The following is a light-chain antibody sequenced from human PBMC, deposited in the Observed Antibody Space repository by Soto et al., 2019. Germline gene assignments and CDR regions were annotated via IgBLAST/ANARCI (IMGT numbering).Light chain of an antibody. CDR3: QQYGTSPLT. CDR1: ESVSSSF. CDR2: SAS. V-gene: IGKV3-20*01. Sequence: EVVLTQSPGTLSLSPGGRATLSCRASESVSSSFLTWYQQKPGQAPRLLIYSASTRATGIPDRFSGSGSGTDFTLTISRLEPEDFAVYYCQQYGTSPLTFGGGTKV. J-gene: IGKJ4*01.